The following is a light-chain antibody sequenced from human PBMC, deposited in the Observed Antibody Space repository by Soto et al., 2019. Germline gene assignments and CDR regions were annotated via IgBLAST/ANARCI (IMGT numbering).Light chain of an antibody. Sequence: EIVLTQSPGTLCLSPGESATLSRRASQSVSSIYLTWYQQKPGQAPRLLIFGASSRATGIPDRFSGSGSGTDFTLTIRRLEPEDFAVYYCQHYGTSHTFGQGTKVDIK. V-gene: IGKV3-20*01. CDR3: QHYGTSHT. CDR2: GAS. CDR1: QSVSSIY. J-gene: IGKJ2*01.